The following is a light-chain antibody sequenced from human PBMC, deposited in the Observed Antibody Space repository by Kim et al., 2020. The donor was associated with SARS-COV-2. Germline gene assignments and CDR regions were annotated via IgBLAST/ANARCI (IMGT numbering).Light chain of an antibody. CDR2: AAS. Sequence: AVQMTQSPSTLSASVGDTVTITCRASQGIGNDLGWYQQKPRRAPNLLIHAASSLVSGFPSRFTGSGSGTDFTLTISSLQPEDIATYYCLQDYSYPWTFGQGTKVDIK. CDR3: LQDYSYPWT. J-gene: IGKJ1*01. CDR1: QGIGND. V-gene: IGKV1-6*01.